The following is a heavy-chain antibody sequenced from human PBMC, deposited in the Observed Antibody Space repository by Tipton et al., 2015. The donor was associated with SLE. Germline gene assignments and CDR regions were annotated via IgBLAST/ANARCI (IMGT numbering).Heavy chain of an antibody. J-gene: IGHJ4*02. CDR2: MNPNSGNT. CDR1: GYTFTSYG. V-gene: IGHV1-8*02. D-gene: IGHD5-12*01. Sequence: QVQLVPSGAEVKKPGASVKVSCKASGYTFTSYGISWVRQAPGQGLEWMGWMNPNSGNTGYAQKFQGRVTMTRDTSISTAYMELSRLRSDDTAVYYCAREMPFLRWLRFVGFDYWGQGTLVTVSS. CDR3: AREMPFLRWLRFVGFDY.